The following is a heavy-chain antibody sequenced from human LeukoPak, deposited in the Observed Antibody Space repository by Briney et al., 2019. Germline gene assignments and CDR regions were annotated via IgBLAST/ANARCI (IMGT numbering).Heavy chain of an antibody. CDR3: ARHATSGYSYGLDAFDI. J-gene: IGHJ3*02. V-gene: IGHV5-51*01. CDR2: IYPGDSDT. D-gene: IGHD5-18*01. CDR1: GYSFTSYW. Sequence: GESLKISCKGSGYSFTSYWIGWVRQMPGKGLEWMGIIYPGDSDTRYSPSFQGQVTISADKSISTAYLQWSSLKASDTAMYYCARHATSGYSYGLDAFDIWGQGTMVTVSS.